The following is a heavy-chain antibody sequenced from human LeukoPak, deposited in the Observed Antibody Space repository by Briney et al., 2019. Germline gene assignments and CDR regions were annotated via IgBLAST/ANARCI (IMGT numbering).Heavy chain of an antibody. CDR3: ARVDSINWYDSRGYFDY. J-gene: IGHJ4*02. CDR2: IYYSGST. V-gene: IGHV4-39*07. CDR1: GGSISSSSYY. Sequence: SETLSLTCTVSGGSISSSSYYWGWISQPPGKGLEWIGSIYYSGSTYYNPSLKSRVTISVDTSKNQFSLKLSSVTAADTAVYYCARVDSINWYDSRGYFDYWGQGTLVTVSS. D-gene: IGHD6-13*01.